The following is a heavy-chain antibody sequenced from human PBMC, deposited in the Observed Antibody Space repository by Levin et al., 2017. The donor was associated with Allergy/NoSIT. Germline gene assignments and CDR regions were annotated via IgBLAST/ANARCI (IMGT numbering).Heavy chain of an antibody. CDR2: ISSSSSYT. CDR3: ARDRTSGYSYGYGGWFDP. D-gene: IGHD5-18*01. V-gene: IGHV3-11*05. CDR1: GFTFSDYY. J-gene: IGHJ5*02. Sequence: PGGSLRLSCAASGFTFSDYYMSWIRQAPGKGLEWVSYISSSSSYTNYADSVKGRFTISRDNAKNSLYLQMNSLRAEDTAVYYCARDRTSGYSYGYGGWFDPWGQGTLVTVSS.